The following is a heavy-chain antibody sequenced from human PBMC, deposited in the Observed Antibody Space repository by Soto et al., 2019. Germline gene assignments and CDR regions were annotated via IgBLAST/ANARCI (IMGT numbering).Heavy chain of an antibody. CDR2: MNPNSGNT. CDR1: GYTFTSYD. J-gene: IGHJ6*02. CDR3: ASRGSPPARYYYYGMDV. D-gene: IGHD6-13*01. Sequence: QVQLGQSEAEVKKPGASVKVSCKASGYTFTSYDINWVRQATGQGLEWMGWMNPNSGNTGYAQKFQGRVTMTRNTSISTAYMELSSLRSEDTAVYYCASRGSPPARYYYYGMDVWGQGTTVTVSS. V-gene: IGHV1-8*01.